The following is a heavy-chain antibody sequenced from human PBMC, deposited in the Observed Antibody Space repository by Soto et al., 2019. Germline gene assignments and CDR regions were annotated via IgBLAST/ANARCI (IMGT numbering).Heavy chain of an antibody. D-gene: IGHD3-22*01. CDR3: ARSARFYYDSSAIDY. Sequence: DVQLLESGGGLVQPGGSLRLSCAASGFTFSSYAMSWVRQTPGKGLEWVSTLSGRGGTTYYADSVKGQFTISRDNSKSTLFLQMNSLRAEDTAVYYCARSARFYYDSSAIDYWGQGTLVTVSS. J-gene: IGHJ4*02. V-gene: IGHV3-23*01. CDR2: LSGRGGTT. CDR1: GFTFSSYA.